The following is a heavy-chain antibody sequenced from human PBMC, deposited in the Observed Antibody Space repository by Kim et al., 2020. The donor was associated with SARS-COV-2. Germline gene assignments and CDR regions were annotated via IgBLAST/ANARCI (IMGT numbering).Heavy chain of an antibody. Sequence: SLKSRVTISVDTSKNQFSLKLSSVTAADTAVYYCARDPVIAAAGSYYFDYWGQGTLVTVSS. V-gene: IGHV4-39*07. J-gene: IGHJ4*02. D-gene: IGHD6-13*01. CDR3: ARDPVIAAAGSYYFDY.